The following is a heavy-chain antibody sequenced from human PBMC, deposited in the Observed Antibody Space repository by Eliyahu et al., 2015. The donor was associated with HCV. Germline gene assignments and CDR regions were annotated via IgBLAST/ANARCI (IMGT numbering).Heavy chain of an antibody. CDR1: GGSISSYY. CDR3: ARVGVISDYAGPLDY. CDR2: IYSSGST. D-gene: IGHD6-25*01. J-gene: IGHJ4*02. Sequence: QVQLXESGSGLVKPSETLSLTCTVSGGSISSYYWSXIRQXAXKGLEWIGRIYSSGSTNNNPSLKSRVTMSVDTSKNQFSLKLSSVTAADTAVYYCARVGVISDYAGPLDYWGQGTLITVSS. V-gene: IGHV4-4*07.